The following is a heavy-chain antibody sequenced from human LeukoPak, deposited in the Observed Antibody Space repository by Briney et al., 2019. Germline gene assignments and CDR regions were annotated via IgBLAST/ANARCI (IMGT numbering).Heavy chain of an antibody. CDR2: IYSDGTT. CDR3: ARAPNWRFDH. D-gene: IGHD1-1*01. CDR1: GFSVSSIY. J-gene: IGHJ4*02. Sequence: PGGSLRLSCAASGFSVSSIYTNWVRQAPGKGLEWVSVIYSDGTTYYADSVKGRFTISRDDSKNTLYLHMNSLRAEDTAVYYCARAPNWRFDHWGQGTLVTVSS. V-gene: IGHV3-53*01.